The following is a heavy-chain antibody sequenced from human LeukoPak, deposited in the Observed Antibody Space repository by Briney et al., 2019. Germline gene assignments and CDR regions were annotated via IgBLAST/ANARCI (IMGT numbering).Heavy chain of an antibody. D-gene: IGHD3-9*01. Sequence: GGSLRLSCAASGFTFSSYAMSWVRQPPGKGLEWVSAISGSGGSTYYADSVKGRFTISRDNSKNTLYLQMNSLRAEDTAVYYCANLECHYDILTGSFYFDYWGQGTLVTVAS. V-gene: IGHV3-23*01. CDR1: GFTFSSYA. J-gene: IGHJ4*02. CDR2: ISGSGGST. CDR3: ANLECHYDILTGSFYFDY.